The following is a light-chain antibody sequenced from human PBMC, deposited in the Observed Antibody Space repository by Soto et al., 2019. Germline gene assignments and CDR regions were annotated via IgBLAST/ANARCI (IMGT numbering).Light chain of an antibody. CDR3: GSYAGSKNWGV. Sequence: QSALTQPPSASGSPGQSVTISCTGTSSDIGGYSYVAWYQQHPGKAPKLIIYEVTKRPSGVPDRFSGSKSDNSASLTVFGLQAEDEAVYYCGSYAGSKNWGVFGGGTKLTVL. CDR2: EVT. CDR1: SSDIGGYSY. J-gene: IGLJ3*02. V-gene: IGLV2-8*01.